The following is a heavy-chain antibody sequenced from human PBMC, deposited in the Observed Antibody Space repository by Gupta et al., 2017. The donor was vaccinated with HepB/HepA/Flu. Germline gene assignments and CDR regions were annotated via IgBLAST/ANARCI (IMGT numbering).Heavy chain of an antibody. Sequence: QVQLVESGGGVVQPGRSLRLSCAASGFTFSSYGMHWVRQAPGKGLEWVAVIWYDGSNKYYADSVKGRFTISRDNSKNTLYLQMNSLRAEDTAVYYCARDRVKVVVAATLHWNYGMDVWGQGTTVTVSS. V-gene: IGHV3-33*01. J-gene: IGHJ6*02. CDR2: IWYDGSNK. CDR3: ARDRVKVVVAATLHWNYGMDV. CDR1: GFTFSSYG. D-gene: IGHD2-15*01.